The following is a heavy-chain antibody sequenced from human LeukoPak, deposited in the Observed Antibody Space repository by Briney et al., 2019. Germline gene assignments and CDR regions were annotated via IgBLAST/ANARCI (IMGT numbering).Heavy chain of an antibody. CDR2: INHSGST. V-gene: IGHV4-34*01. CDR3: ARGPRRGYSGYGPSPFDY. CDR1: GGSFSGYY. D-gene: IGHD5-12*01. J-gene: IGHJ4*02. Sequence: PSETLSLTCAVYGGSFSGYYWSWIRQPPGKGLEWIGEINHSGSTNYNPSLKSRVTMSVDTSKNQFSLKLSSVTAADTAVYYCARGPRRGYSGYGPSPFDYWGQGTLVTVSS.